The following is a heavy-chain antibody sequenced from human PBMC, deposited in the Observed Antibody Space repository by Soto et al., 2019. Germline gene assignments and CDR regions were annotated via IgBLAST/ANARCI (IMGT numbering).Heavy chain of an antibody. CDR1: GFTFSRYG. J-gene: IGHJ6*02. Sequence: PGGSVRLSCAASGFTFSRYGMHWVRQAPGKWLAWVAVISYDGSNKYYADFTKGRFTMSRDNSKSTLYLQMNSLRCDYTAVDYCTKRRNVLRFLEWSSGMEVWGQGTTVTVSS. CDR3: TKRRNVLRFLEWSSGMEV. CDR2: ISYDGSNK. D-gene: IGHD3-3*01. V-gene: IGHV3-30*18.